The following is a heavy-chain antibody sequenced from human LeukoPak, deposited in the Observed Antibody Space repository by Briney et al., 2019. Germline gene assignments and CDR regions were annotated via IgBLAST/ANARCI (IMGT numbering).Heavy chain of an antibody. CDR3: ARDPRRDGYNYESFGMDV. D-gene: IGHD5-24*01. CDR1: GGSISSYY. Sequence: SETLSLTCTVSGGSISSYYWSWIRQPAGKGLEWIGYTYYSGSTYYNPSLKSRVTISVDTSKNQFSLKLSSVTAADTAVYYCARDPRRDGYNYESFGMDVWGQGTTVTVSS. V-gene: IGHV4-59*06. J-gene: IGHJ6*02. CDR2: TYYSGST.